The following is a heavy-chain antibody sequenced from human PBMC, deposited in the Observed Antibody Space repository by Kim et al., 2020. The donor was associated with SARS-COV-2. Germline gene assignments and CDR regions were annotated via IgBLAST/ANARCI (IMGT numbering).Heavy chain of an antibody. J-gene: IGHJ4*02. D-gene: IGHD5-18*01. Sequence: YADAVKGRFTISRDNSKNSLYLQMNSLRAEDTAVYYCAKVRVWTAMEFDYWGQGTLVTVSS. CDR3: AKVRVWTAMEFDY. V-gene: IGHV3-23*01.